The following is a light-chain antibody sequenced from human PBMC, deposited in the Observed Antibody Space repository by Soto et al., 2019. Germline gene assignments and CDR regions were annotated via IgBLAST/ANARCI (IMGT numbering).Light chain of an antibody. Sequence: QAVVTQPPSVSGAPGQRVTISCAGSGSNIGASYDVHWYQQLPGTAPKLLIYGNFNRPSGVPDRFSGSKSGTSASLAISGLRSEDEADFYCAAWDDSLNAVVFGGGTKLTVL. V-gene: IGLV1-40*01. CDR2: GNF. CDR1: GSNIGASYD. J-gene: IGLJ2*01. CDR3: AAWDDSLNAVV.